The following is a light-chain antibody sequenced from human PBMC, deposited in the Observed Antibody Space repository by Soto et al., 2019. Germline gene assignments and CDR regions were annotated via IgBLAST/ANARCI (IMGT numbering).Light chain of an antibody. CDR3: SSYTSSSTPVV. CDR2: EVS. CDR1: SSDVGSYNR. Sequence: QSVLTQPPSVSGSPGQSVTISCTGTSSDVGSYNRVSWYQQPPGTAPNLMIYEVSNRPSGVPDRFSGSKSGNTASLTISGLQAEDEADYYCSSYTSSSTPVVFGGGTKVTVL. V-gene: IGLV2-18*02. J-gene: IGLJ2*01.